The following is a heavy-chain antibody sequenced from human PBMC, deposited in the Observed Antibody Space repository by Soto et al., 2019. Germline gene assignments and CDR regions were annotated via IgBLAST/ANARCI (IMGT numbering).Heavy chain of an antibody. D-gene: IGHD6-19*01. CDR3: AKLEGSVPVDGDWFDP. Sequence: QVQLVESGGGVVQPGRSLRLSCAASGFSFSSHGMHWVRQAPGRGLEWVAVISHDGSFKSYADSLRGRFTVSRDNSNITLYLQIHSLRPEDTAVYYCAKLEGSVPVDGDWFDPWGQGTLVTVSS. J-gene: IGHJ5*02. CDR2: ISHDGSFK. V-gene: IGHV3-30*18. CDR1: GFSFSSHG.